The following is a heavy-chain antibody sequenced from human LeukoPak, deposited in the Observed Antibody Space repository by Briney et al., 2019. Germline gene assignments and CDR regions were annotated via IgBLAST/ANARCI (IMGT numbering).Heavy chain of an antibody. CDR1: GLTFSSYA. V-gene: IGHV3-30*09. CDR2: ISYNGSNK. CDR3: SRTRYVHYFDY. J-gene: IGHJ4*02. Sequence: PGRSLRLSCAASGLTFSSYAMHWVRQAPGKGLEWVAVISYNGSNKYYADSVKGRFAISRYNSKNSLYLQMNSLRAEDTAVYYWSRTRYVHYFDYWGQGTLVTVSS. D-gene: IGHD3-16*01.